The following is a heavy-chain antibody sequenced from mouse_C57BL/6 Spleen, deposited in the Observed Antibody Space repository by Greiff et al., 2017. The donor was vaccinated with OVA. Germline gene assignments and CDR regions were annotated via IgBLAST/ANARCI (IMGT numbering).Heavy chain of an antibody. D-gene: IGHD4-1*01. CDR3: TRDLTGTPYYAMDY. Sequence: EVKLMESGEGLVKPGGSLKLSCAASGFTFSSYAMSWVRQTPEKRLEWVAYISSGGDYIYYADTVKGRFTISRDNARNTLYLQMSSLKSEDTAMYYCTRDLTGTPYYAMDYWGQGTSVTVSS. V-gene: IGHV5-9-1*02. CDR1: GFTFSSYA. CDR2: ISSGGDYI. J-gene: IGHJ4*01.